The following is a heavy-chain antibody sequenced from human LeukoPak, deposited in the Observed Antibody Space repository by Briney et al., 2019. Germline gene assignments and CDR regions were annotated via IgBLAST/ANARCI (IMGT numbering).Heavy chain of an antibody. CDR2: IYYSGTT. Sequence: SETLSLTCTVSGGSIGSYYWNWIRQPPGKGLEWIGYIYYSGTTNYNPSLKSRVTISVDTSKNQFSLKLSSVTATDTAMYYCARQHYLGELSLPWFDPWGQGTLVTVSS. CDR3: ARQHYLGELSLPWFDP. D-gene: IGHD3-16*02. CDR1: GGSIGSYY. V-gene: IGHV4-59*08. J-gene: IGHJ5*02.